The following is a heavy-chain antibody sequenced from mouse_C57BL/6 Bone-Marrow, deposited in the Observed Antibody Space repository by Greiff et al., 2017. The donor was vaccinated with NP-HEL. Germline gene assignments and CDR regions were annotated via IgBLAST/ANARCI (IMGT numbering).Heavy chain of an antibody. Sequence: QVQLKESGPELVKPGASVKISCKASGYAFSSSWMNWVKQRPGKGLEWIGRIYPGDGDTNYNGKFKGKATLTADKSSSTAYMQLSSLTSEDSAVYFCALIYYGNYVGYFDVWGTGTTVTVSS. CDR3: ALIYYGNYVGYFDV. V-gene: IGHV1-82*01. J-gene: IGHJ1*03. CDR2: IYPGDGDT. CDR1: GYAFSSSW. D-gene: IGHD2-1*01.